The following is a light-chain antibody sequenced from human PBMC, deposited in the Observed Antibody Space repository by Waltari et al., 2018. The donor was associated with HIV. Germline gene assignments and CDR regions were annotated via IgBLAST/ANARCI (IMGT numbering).Light chain of an antibody. CDR3: QKYNISPRT. Sequence: EIVLTQSPGTLSLSPGKRATLSCRASQSVSSSFLAWYQQKPGQAPRLLIYDASNRATGIPDRFSGSGSGTDVSLTISRLEPEDFAVYYCQKYNISPRTFGQGTRVEIK. V-gene: IGKV3-20*01. CDR1: QSVSSSF. J-gene: IGKJ1*01. CDR2: DAS.